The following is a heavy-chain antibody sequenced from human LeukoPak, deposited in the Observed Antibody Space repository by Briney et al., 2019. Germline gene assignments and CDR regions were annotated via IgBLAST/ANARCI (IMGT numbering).Heavy chain of an antibody. CDR1: GGTFSSYA. J-gene: IGHJ4*02. Sequence: ASVKVSCKASGGTFSSYAISWVRQAPGQGLEWMGGIIPIFGTANYAQKFQGRVTITTDESTSTAYMELSNLRSEDTAVYYCARGFCSSTSCYLAVWGQGTLVTVSS. V-gene: IGHV1-69*05. CDR3: ARGFCSSTSCYLAV. D-gene: IGHD2-2*01. CDR2: IIPIFGTA.